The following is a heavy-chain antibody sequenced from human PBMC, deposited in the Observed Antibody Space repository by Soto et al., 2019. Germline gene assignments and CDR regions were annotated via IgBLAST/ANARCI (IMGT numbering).Heavy chain of an antibody. CDR3: VRSGRSWRYWFDP. CDR1: GFTFTSSA. D-gene: IGHD3-10*01. Sequence: ASVKVSCKASGFTFTSSAVQWVRQARGQRLEWIGWIVVGSGNTNYAQKFQERVTITRDMSTSTAYMELNSVTAADTAVYYCVRSGRSWRYWFDPWGQGIPVTVSS. V-gene: IGHV1-58*01. J-gene: IGHJ5*02. CDR2: IVVGSGNT.